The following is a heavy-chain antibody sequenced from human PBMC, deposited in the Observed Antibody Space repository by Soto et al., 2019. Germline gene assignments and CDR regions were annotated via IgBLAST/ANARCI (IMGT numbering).Heavy chain of an antibody. V-gene: IGHV5-51*01. CDR3: ARSGKSDARNFDF. Sequence: GESLKISCKGSGYSFTNYWIGWVRQMLGKGLEWMGAIYAGDSDTRYSPTFQGQVTISVEKSITTAYLQWSSLKASDTATYFCARSGKSDARNFDFWGQGTPV. J-gene: IGHJ4*02. CDR2: IYAGDSDT. D-gene: IGHD2-21*02. CDR1: GYSFTNYW.